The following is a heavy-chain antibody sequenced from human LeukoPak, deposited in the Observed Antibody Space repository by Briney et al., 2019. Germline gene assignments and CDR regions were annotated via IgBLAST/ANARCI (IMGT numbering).Heavy chain of an antibody. J-gene: IGHJ5*02. V-gene: IGHV4-39*01. CDR1: GGSISSSSYY. D-gene: IGHD6-13*01. CDR3: ARALIGYSSSRFKFDP. CDR2: IYYSGST. Sequence: SETLSLTCTVSGGSISSSSYYWGWIRQPPGKGLEWIGSIYYSGSTYYNPSLKSRVTISVGTSKNQFSLKLSSVTAADTAVYYCARALIGYSSSRFKFDPWGQGTLVTVSS.